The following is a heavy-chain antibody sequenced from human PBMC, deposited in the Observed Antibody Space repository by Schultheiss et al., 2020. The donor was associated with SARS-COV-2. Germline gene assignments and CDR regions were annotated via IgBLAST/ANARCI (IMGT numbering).Heavy chain of an antibody. V-gene: IGHV4-59*08. CDR2: INHSGST. CDR3: ARRRNHYYMDV. D-gene: IGHD1-14*01. Sequence: SETLSLTCTVSGGSISSYYWSWIRQPPGKGLEWIGEINHSGSTYYNPSLKSRVTISVDTSKNQFSLKLSSVTAADTAVYYCARRRNHYYMDVWGKGTTVTVSS. CDR1: GGSISSYY. J-gene: IGHJ6*03.